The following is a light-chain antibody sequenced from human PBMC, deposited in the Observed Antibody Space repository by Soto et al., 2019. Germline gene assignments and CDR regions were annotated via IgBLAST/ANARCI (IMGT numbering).Light chain of an antibody. CDR3: QQYGSSVSYT. Sequence: VLTQSPGTLSLSPGERATLSCRASQTVSSNYLAWYQQKPGQAPRLLIYGASSRATGIPDRFCGSGSGTDFTLTISRLEPEDFAVYYCQQYGSSVSYTFGQETMLEIK. J-gene: IGKJ2*01. CDR2: GAS. V-gene: IGKV3-20*01. CDR1: QTVSSNY.